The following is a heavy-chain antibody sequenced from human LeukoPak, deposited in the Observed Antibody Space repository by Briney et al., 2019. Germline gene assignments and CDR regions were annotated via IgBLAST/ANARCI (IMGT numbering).Heavy chain of an antibody. D-gene: IGHD6-19*01. CDR1: GGSISSYY. Sequence: SETLSLTCTVSGGSISSYYWSRIRQPPGKGLEWIGYIYYSGSTNYNPSLKSRVTISVDTSKNQFSLKLSSVTAADTAVYYCARDMSSGWYRRFDPWGQGTLVTVSS. J-gene: IGHJ5*02. V-gene: IGHV4-59*01. CDR3: ARDMSSGWYRRFDP. CDR2: IYYSGST.